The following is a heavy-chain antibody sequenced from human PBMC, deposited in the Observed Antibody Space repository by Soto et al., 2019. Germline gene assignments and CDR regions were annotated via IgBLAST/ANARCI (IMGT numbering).Heavy chain of an antibody. CDR2: IYYSGST. D-gene: IGHD4-4*01. CDR3: ARHDYSNSYYYYYYMDV. V-gene: IGHV4-59*08. Sequence: PSETLSLTCTVSGGSISSYYWSWIRQPPGKGLEWIGYIYYSGSTNYNPSLKSRVNISIDTSKNQFSLKLSSVTAADSAVYYCARHDYSNSYYYYYYMDVWGKGTTVTVSS. CDR1: GGSISSYY. J-gene: IGHJ6*03.